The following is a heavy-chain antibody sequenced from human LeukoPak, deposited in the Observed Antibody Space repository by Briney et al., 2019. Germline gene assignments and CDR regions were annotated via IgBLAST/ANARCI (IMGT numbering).Heavy chain of an antibody. CDR1: GFTFSSYA. Sequence: GGSLRLSCAASGFTFSSYAMSWVRQAPGKGLEWVSAISGSGGSTYYADSVKGRFTISRDNSKNTLYLQMNSLRAEDTAVYYCAKGVVVVPAKYYSDYWGQGTLVTVSS. D-gene: IGHD2-15*01. CDR2: ISGSGGST. V-gene: IGHV3-23*01. CDR3: AKGVVVVPAKYYSDY. J-gene: IGHJ4*02.